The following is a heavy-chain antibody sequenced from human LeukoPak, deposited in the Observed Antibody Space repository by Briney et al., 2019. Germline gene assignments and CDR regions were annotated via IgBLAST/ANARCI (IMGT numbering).Heavy chain of an antibody. D-gene: IGHD5-12*01. CDR1: GGSISSSSYY. J-gene: IGHJ4*02. V-gene: IGHV4-39*01. CDR3: ARHRLRGPPSYYFDY. CDR2: GDYSGST. Sequence: SSETLSLTCTVPGGSISSSSYYWGWIRQPPGKGLEWIGCGDYSGSTYYNPSLKSRVTISVDTSKNQFSLKLSSVTAADTAVYYCARHRLRGPPSYYFDYGCQGTRVTVSS.